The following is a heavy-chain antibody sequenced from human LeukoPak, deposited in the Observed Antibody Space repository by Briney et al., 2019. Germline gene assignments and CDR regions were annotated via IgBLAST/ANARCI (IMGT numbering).Heavy chain of an antibody. J-gene: IGHJ5*02. D-gene: IGHD1-26*01. V-gene: IGHV3-23*01. CDR2: ISGSGGST. CDR1: GFTFSSYA. CDR3: ARSNTVGATWADWFDP. Sequence: GGSLRLSCVASGFTFSSYAMSWVRQAPGKGLEWVSAISGSGGSTYYADSVKGRFTISRDNAKNSLYLQMNSLRAEDTAVYYCARSNTVGATWADWFDPWGQGTLVTVSS.